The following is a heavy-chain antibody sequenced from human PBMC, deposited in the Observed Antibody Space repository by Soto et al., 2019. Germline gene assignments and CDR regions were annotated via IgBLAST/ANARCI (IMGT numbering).Heavy chain of an antibody. J-gene: IGHJ4*02. Sequence: EVQLVESGGGLVQPGGSLRLSCAASGFTFSSYSMNWVRQAPGKGLEWVSYISTSSSTIYYADSVKGRFTISRDNAKNSLYLQMNTLRAEDTAVYYCAREGGYSYGYHYWGPGTLVTVSS. CDR1: GFTFSSYS. V-gene: IGHV3-48*01. D-gene: IGHD5-18*01. CDR2: ISTSSSTI. CDR3: AREGGYSYGYHY.